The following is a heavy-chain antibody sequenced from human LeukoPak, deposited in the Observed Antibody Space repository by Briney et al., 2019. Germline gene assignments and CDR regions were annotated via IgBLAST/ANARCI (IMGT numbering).Heavy chain of an antibody. CDR2: IYYTGRT. J-gene: IGHJ4*02. CDR3: ARWYCTSGTCYYLDY. Sequence: SETLSLTCTVSGGSISSYYWSWIRQPPGRGLEYIGHIYYTGRTDYNPSLKSRVIISVDTSKNQFSLKLNSVTAADTAIYYCARWYCTSGTCYYLDYWGQGTLVTVSS. D-gene: IGHD2-2*01. CDR1: GGSISSYY. V-gene: IGHV4-59*01.